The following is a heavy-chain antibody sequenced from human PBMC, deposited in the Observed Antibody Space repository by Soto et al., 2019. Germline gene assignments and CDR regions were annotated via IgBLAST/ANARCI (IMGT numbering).Heavy chain of an antibody. CDR2: ISVDGGDT. CDR1: GFTLSDYW. Sequence: GGSLRLSCAASGFTLSDYWMHWVRQVPGKGLLWVSRISVDGGDTTYADSVKGRFTISRDNAKNTLYLQMDTLRAEDTAIYYCAHDLGGIAARSAPWGQGTLVTVS. CDR3: AHDLGGIAARSAP. V-gene: IGHV3-74*01. D-gene: IGHD6-6*01. J-gene: IGHJ5*02.